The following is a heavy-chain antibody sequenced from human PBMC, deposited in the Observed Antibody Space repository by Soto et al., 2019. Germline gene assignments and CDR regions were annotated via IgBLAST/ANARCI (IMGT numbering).Heavy chain of an antibody. CDR3: ARSVSFRYQLLKRGMDV. CDR1: GGTFSSYA. J-gene: IGHJ6*02. D-gene: IGHD2-2*01. CDR2: IIPIFATA. Sequence: VSCKASGGTFSSYAISWVRQAPGQGLEWMGGIIPIFATANYAQKFQGRVMITVDESTSTAYMELSSLRSEETAVYYCARSVSFRYQLLKRGMDVWGQGTTVTVSS. V-gene: IGHV1-69*01.